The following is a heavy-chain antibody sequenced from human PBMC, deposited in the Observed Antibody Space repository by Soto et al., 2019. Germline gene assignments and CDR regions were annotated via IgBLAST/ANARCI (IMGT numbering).Heavy chain of an antibody. J-gene: IGHJ4*02. V-gene: IGHV3-21*01. Sequence: GGSLRLSCAASGFTFSSYSMNWVRQAPGKGLEWVSSISSSSSYIYYADSVKGRFTIXXXXXXXXXXXXXXXXXXEDXXXXXXXXXRPPNDYGDYVPVDYWGQGTLVTVSS. CDR1: GFTFSSYS. D-gene: IGHD4-17*01. CDR2: ISSSSSYI. CDR3: XXXRPPNDYGDYVPVDY.